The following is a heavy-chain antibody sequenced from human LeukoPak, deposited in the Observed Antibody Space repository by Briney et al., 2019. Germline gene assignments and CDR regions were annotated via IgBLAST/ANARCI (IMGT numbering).Heavy chain of an antibody. D-gene: IGHD5-12*01. CDR2: MNPKSGNT. CDR3: AKAAIMAPMNADWFDP. J-gene: IGHJ5*02. V-gene: IGHV1-8*01. CDR1: VYTFTNYE. Sequence: GASVKLSCKASVYTFTNYEINWVRRSTGPRLECLGWMNPKSGNTAYAQKFQGRVSMTWDTSIGTAYLELSSLTSDDTAVYYCAKAAIMAPMNADWFDPWGQGTLVTVSS.